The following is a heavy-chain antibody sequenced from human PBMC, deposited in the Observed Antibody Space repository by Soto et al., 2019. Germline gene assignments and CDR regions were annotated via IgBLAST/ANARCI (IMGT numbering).Heavy chain of an antibody. CDR1: GYTFTDYP. CDR2: INAGNGEA. V-gene: IGHV1-3*01. Sequence: QVQLVQSGAEVRQPGASVKVSCKASGYTFTDYPIHWMRQAPGRSLEWMGWINAGNGEAKYSQNFQGRVTFTRDTSASSVYMDLSGLRSEDTAVYYCARFVLRGRILKSWFDPWGQGTLVTVSS. D-gene: IGHD3-10*01. CDR3: ARFVLRGRILKSWFDP. J-gene: IGHJ5*02.